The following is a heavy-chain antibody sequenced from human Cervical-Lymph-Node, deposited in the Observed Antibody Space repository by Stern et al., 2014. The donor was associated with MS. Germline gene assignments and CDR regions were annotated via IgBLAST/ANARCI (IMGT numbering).Heavy chain of an antibody. J-gene: IGHJ4*02. Sequence: EAQLVESGGGLDQPGGSLKLSCAASGFTFTDSGIHWVRQAPGKRLEWVGSIRSKHQSYATLYDAPVRDRLTISRDASTTTTELEMNSLKTEDTAVYDCTRQGPSPLDDFDYWGQGTLVTGSS. CDR2: IRSKHQSYAT. V-gene: IGHV3-73*01. CDR1: GFTFTDSG. CDR3: TRQGPSPLDDFDY.